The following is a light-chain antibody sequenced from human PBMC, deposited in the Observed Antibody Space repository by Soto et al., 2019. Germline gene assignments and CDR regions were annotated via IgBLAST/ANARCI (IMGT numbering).Light chain of an antibody. CDR1: QSVSSY. Sequence: EIVLTQSPATLSLSPGERATLSCRASQSVSSYLAWYQQKPGQAPRLLIYDASNRATGIPARFSGSGYGTEFTLTSSSLEPEDCGVSYGQQRSNWPLLTFGGGTKVEIK. V-gene: IGKV3-11*01. CDR2: DAS. J-gene: IGKJ4*01. CDR3: QQRSNWPLLT.